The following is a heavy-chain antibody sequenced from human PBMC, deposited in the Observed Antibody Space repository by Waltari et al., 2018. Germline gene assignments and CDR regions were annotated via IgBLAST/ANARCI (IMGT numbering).Heavy chain of an antibody. Sequence: EVQLVESGGGMVKPGGSLRLSCAASGFTFSSYSMNWVRHAAWKELEWFSSISSSRSYIYYACSVKCRFTISRDNAKNSLYRQMNSLRAEDTAVYYCARDQVPAAQWAFDIWGQGTMVTVSS. V-gene: IGHV3-21*01. J-gene: IGHJ3*02. CDR1: GFTFSSYS. CDR3: ARDQVPAAQWAFDI. D-gene: IGHD2-2*01. CDR2: ISSSRSYI.